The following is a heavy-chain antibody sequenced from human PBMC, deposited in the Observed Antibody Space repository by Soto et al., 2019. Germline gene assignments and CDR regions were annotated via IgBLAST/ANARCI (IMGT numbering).Heavy chain of an antibody. Sequence: QVQLVQSGAEVKKLGSSVKVSCKASGGTFSSYAISWVRQAPGQGLEWMGGIIPISETTNYAQKFQGRVTITADESKSTAYTELSSLRSEDTAVYYCARSQGSSTSLEIYYYYYYGMDVWGQGTTVTVSS. D-gene: IGHD2-2*01. J-gene: IGHJ6*02. CDR3: ARSQGSSTSLEIYYYYYYGMDV. CDR2: IIPISETT. CDR1: GGTFSSYA. V-gene: IGHV1-69*01.